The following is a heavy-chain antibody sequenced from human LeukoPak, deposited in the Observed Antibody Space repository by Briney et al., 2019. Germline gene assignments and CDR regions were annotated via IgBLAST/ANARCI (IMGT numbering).Heavy chain of an antibody. V-gene: IGHV1-18*01. J-gene: IGHJ6*02. CDR1: GYTFINYG. CDR3: ARDVKLRSMVSLYYYYGMDV. CDR2: ISAYNGNT. Sequence: VKVSCKASGYTFINYGISWVRQAPGQGLEWLGWISAYNGNTNYAQKLQGRVTMTTDTSTSTAYMELRSLRSDDTAVYYCARDVKLRSMVSLYYYYGMDVWGQGTTVTVSS. D-gene: IGHD1-1*01.